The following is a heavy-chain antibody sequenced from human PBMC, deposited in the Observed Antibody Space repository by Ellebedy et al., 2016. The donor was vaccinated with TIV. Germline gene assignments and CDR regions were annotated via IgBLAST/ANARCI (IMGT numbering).Heavy chain of an antibody. Sequence: MPSETLSLTCAVHGGSLSGYYWGWTPKAPGKGLEWIGDFNPSGIANYNPSLKSRVTISVDTSKNHFSLKLSSVTAADTAVYYCARGLQMDDVVVVAGYDYWGQGTLVTVSS. D-gene: IGHD2-15*01. CDR3: ARGLQMDDVVVVAGYDY. CDR2: FNPSGIA. V-gene: IGHV4-34*01. CDR1: GGSLSGYY. J-gene: IGHJ4*02.